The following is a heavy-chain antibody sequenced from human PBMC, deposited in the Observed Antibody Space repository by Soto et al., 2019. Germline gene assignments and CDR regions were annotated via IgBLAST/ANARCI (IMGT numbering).Heavy chain of an antibody. V-gene: IGHV4-59*08. J-gene: IGHJ4*02. CDR2: IYYSGST. CDR1: GGYIRSYY. Sequence: SETLCLPCTVAGGYIRSYYLRWIRKHPGKGLEWIGYIYYSGSTNCNPSLKSRVTISVDTSKNQFSLKLNSMTAADTAVYYCARHNYGSGSTYFDYWGQGTLVTVSS. D-gene: IGHD3-10*01. CDR3: ARHNYGSGSTYFDY.